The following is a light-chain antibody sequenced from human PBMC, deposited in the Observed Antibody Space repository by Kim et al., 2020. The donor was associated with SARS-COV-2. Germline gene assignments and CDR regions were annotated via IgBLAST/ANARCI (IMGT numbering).Light chain of an antibody. J-gene: IGLJ2*01. CDR3: SSDAGSNNGV. CDR1: SSDIGSDEY. Sequence: GQSVGISCTGSSSDIGSDEYDSWYQQYPGKDPKLIIYDDNKRPAGVPDGFYGAKYANTASLTVSGGQDEDEADYYCSSDAGSNNGVFGGGTQLTVL. CDR2: DDN. V-gene: IGLV2-8*01.